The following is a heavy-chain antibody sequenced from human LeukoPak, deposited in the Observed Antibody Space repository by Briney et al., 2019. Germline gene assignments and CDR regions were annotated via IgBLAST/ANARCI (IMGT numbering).Heavy chain of an antibody. V-gene: IGHV7-4-1*02. CDR2: INTNTGNP. J-gene: IGHJ5*02. D-gene: IGHD2-15*01. Sequence: GASVKVSCKASGYTFTSYAMNWVRQAPGQGLEWMGWINTNTGNPTYAQGFTGRFVFSLDTSVSTAYLRISSLKAEDTAVYYCARDIPTYSRYNWFDPWGQGTLVTVSS. CDR1: GYTFTSYA. CDR3: ARDIPTYSRYNWFDP.